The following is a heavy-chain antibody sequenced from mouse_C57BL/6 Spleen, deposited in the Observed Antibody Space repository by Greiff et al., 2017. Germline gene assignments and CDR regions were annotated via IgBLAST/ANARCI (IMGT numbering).Heavy chain of an antibody. Sequence: EVHLVESGGGLVKPGGSLKLSCAASGFTFSDYGMHWVRQAPEKGLEWVAYISSGSSTIYYADTVKGRFTISRDNAKNTLFLQMTSLRSEDTARYYCARGDYEAWFAYWGQGTLVTVSA. CDR3: ARGDYEAWFAY. V-gene: IGHV5-17*01. CDR2: ISSGSSTI. J-gene: IGHJ3*01. D-gene: IGHD2-4*01. CDR1: GFTFSDYG.